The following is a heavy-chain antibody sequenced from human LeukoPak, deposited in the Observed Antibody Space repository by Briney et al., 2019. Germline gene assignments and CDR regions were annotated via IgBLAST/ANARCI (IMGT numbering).Heavy chain of an antibody. V-gene: IGHV1-24*01. Sequence: GASVKVSCKVSGYTLTELSMHWVRQAPGKGLEWMGGFDPEDGETIYAQKFQGRVTMTEDTSTDTAYMELSSLRSEDTAVYYCATDPSVALVRGAFDAFDIWGQGTMVTVSS. CDR3: ATDPSVALVRGAFDAFDI. CDR2: FDPEDGET. CDR1: GYTLTELS. J-gene: IGHJ3*02. D-gene: IGHD3-10*01.